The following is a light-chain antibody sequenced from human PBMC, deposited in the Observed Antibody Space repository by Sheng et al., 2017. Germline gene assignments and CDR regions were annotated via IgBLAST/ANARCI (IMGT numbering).Light chain of an antibody. CDR2: ANN. CDR3: QSYDTSLSAWV. V-gene: IGLV1-40*01. J-gene: IGLJ3*02. Sequence: QSVLTQPPSVSGAPGQRVTISCTGSSSNIGAGYDVHWYQQLPGTAPKLLIYANNNRPSGVPDRFSVSKSGTSASLAITGLQPEDEAYYYCQSYDTSLSAWVFGGGTKLTVL. CDR1: SSNIGAGYD.